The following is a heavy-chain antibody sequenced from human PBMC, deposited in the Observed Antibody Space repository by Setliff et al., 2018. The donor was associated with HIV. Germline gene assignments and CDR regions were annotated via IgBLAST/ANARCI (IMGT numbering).Heavy chain of an antibody. V-gene: IGHV4-31*03. D-gene: IGHD3-16*02. CDR3: ARANRYREGDHGFDI. CDR2: IHYSGST. CDR1: GGSVSSGAYH. J-gene: IGHJ3*02. Sequence: PSETLSLTCTVSGGSVSSGAYHWSWIRQHPGKGLEWIGYIHYSGSTYYNPSLKSRITISLDTSKNQFSLNLSSVSAADTALYYCARANRYREGDHGFDIWGQGTMVTVSS.